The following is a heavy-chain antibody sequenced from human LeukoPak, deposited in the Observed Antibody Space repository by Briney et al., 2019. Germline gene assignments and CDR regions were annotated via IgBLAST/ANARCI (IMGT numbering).Heavy chain of an antibody. V-gene: IGHV4-34*01. J-gene: IGHJ4*02. Sequence: PSETLSLTCAVYGGSFSGYYWGWIRQPPGKGLEWIGEINHSGSTNYNPSLKSRVTISVDTSKNQFSLKLSSVTAADTAVYYCARHRGTVTTSYPYWGQGTLVTVSS. CDR1: GGSFSGYY. D-gene: IGHD4-17*01. CDR2: INHSGST. CDR3: ARHRGTVTTSYPY.